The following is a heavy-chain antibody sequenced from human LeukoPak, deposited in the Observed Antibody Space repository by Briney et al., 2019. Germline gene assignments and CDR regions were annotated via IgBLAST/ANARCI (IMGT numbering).Heavy chain of an antibody. D-gene: IGHD5-24*01. J-gene: IGHJ4*02. CDR3: ARAEMATITPFDY. V-gene: IGHV4-30-2*01. Sequence: PSQTLSLTCAVSGGSISSGGYSWSWIRQPPGKGLEWIGYIYHSGSTYYNPSLKSRVTISVDTSKNQFSLKLSSVTAADTAVYYCARAEMATITPFDYWGQGTLVTVSS. CDR1: GGSISSGGYS. CDR2: IYHSGST.